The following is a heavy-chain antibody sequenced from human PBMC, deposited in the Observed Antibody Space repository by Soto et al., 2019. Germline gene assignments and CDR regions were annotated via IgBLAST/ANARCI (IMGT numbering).Heavy chain of an antibody. CDR1: GYNFINYG. V-gene: IGHV1-18*04. CDR2: ISGSNGAT. Sequence: QVQLVQSGAEVKKPGASVKVSCKFSGYNFINYGMTWVRQAPGQGLEWMGWISGSNGATKYAQRFQARVTLTTDTSTNTAYMELRSLRLDDTAVYYCARDSKWLIINGNWFDSWGQGPLVTVSS. D-gene: IGHD5-12*01. CDR3: ARDSKWLIINGNWFDS. J-gene: IGHJ5*01.